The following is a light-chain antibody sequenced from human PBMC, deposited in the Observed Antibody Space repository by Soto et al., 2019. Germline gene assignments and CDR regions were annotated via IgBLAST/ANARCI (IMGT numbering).Light chain of an antibody. CDR1: SSDVGPYYF. V-gene: IGLV2-14*01. J-gene: IGLJ1*01. CDR3: SSYTSTNTPYV. CDR2: EVT. Sequence: QSALTQPVSASGSPGQSITISCTGSSSDVGPYYFVSWYQHRPGKAPKLILYEVTTRPSGISSRFSGSKSGNTASLTISGLQADDEAYYYCSSYTSTNTPYVFGTGTKVTVL.